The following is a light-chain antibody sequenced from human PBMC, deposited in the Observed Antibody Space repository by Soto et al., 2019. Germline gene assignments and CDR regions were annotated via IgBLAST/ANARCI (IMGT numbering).Light chain of an antibody. V-gene: IGKV3-20*01. CDR3: QQYGSSPRT. CDR1: QSISSSY. J-gene: IGKJ1*01. CDR2: GAS. Sequence: ELVLTQSPGTLALSPGERATLSCRASQSISSSYLAWYQQKPGQAPRLLIYGASSRATGIPDRFSGSESGTDFTLTISRLEPEDFAVYYCQQYGSSPRTFGQGTKVDIK.